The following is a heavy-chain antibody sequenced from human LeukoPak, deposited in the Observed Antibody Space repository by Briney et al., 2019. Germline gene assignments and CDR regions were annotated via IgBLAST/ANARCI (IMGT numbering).Heavy chain of an antibody. D-gene: IGHD4-17*01. CDR1: GGTFSSYA. J-gene: IGHJ4*02. CDR2: IIPIFGTA. CDR3: ARLSTVTLPSDY. V-gene: IGHV1-69*13. Sequence: ASVKVSCKASGGTFSSYAISWVRQAPGQGLEWMGGIIPIFGTANYAQKFQGRVTITADESTSTAYMELSSLRSEDTAVYYCARLSTVTLPSDYWGQGTLVTVSS.